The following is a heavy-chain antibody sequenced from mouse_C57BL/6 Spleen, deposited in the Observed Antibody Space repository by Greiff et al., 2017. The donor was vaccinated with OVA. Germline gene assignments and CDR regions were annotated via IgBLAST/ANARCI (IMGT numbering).Heavy chain of an antibody. CDR3: AREREPEDYYGRGDFDD. D-gene: IGHD1-1*01. CDR2: IHPNSGST. V-gene: IGHV1-64*01. CDR1: GYTFTSYW. Sequence: QVQLQQPGAELVKPGASVKLSCKASGYTFTSYWMHWVKQRPGQGLEWIGMIHPNSGSTNYNEKFKSKATLTVDKSSSTAYMQLSSLTSEDSAVYYCAREREPEDYYGRGDFDDWGQGTTLTVSS. J-gene: IGHJ2*01.